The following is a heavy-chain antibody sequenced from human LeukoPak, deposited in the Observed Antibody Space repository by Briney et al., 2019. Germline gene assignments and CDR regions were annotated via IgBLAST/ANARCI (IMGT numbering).Heavy chain of an antibody. V-gene: IGHV1-8*01. CDR3: ARELKRPDVGDLGGRRGYSGYGEPDY. J-gene: IGHJ4*02. CDR1: GYTFTSYD. Sequence: ASVKVSCKASGYTFTSYDINWVRQATGQGLEWMGWMNPNSGNTGYAQKFQGRVTMTRNTSISTAYMELSSLRSEDTAVYYCARELKRPDVGDLGGRRGYSGYGEPDYWGQGTLVTVSS. D-gene: IGHD5-12*01. CDR2: MNPNSGNT.